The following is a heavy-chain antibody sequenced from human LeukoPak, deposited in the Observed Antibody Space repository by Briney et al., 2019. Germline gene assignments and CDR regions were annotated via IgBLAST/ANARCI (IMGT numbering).Heavy chain of an antibody. Sequence: GGSLRLSCTASGFNLTNYAMHWVRQAPGKGLEWVTLISYSGGNTYYADSVKGRFTFSRDKAKNTLYLQMNSLRPEDSAVYYCASDPRDGGQNVWGKGTMVTVSS. CDR3: ASDPRDGGQNV. CDR2: ISYSGGNT. V-gene: IGHV3-30*04. CDR1: GFNLTNYA. D-gene: IGHD5-24*01. J-gene: IGHJ6*04.